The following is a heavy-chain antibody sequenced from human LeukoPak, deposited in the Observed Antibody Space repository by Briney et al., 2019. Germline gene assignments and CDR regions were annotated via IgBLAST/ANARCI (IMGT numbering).Heavy chain of an antibody. D-gene: IGHD5-18*01. V-gene: IGHV3-20*04. CDR2: INWNGRIT. CDR3: ARGSVQLWLRDTYYYMDV. Sequence: GESLRLSCASSGFTFDDYAMNWVRQVPGRGLEWVSGINWNGRITEYADSVKDRFTISRQNTKNSLYLYMNNLGGEDTALYFCARGSVQLWLRDTYYYMDVWGKGTTVTVSS. CDR1: GFTFDDYA. J-gene: IGHJ6*03.